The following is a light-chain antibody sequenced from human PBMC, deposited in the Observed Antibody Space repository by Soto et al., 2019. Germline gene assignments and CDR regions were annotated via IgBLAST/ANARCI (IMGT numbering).Light chain of an antibody. J-gene: IGLJ1*01. Sequence: QSVLTQPASVSGSPGQSITISCTGTSSDVGGYNYVSWYRQHPGKAPKLMIYGVRNRPSGVSNRFSGSKSGNTASLTISGLQAEDEADYYCSSYTRSSTLIFGIGTKVTVL. CDR2: GVR. CDR1: SSDVGGYNY. V-gene: IGLV2-14*01. CDR3: SSYTRSSTLI.